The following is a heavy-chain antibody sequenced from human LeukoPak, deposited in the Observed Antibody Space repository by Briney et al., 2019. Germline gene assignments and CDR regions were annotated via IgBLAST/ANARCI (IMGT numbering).Heavy chain of an antibody. CDR2: ISGSSGNT. J-gene: IGHJ5*01. CDR1: GFTFSSYA. Sequence: GGSLRLSCAASGFTFSSYAMSWVRQAPGKGLEWVSAISGSSGNTYYADSVKGRFTISRDNSKNTVNVQMNSLRAEDTAVYYCAKATSPVHSRNWFDSWGQGTLVTVSS. V-gene: IGHV3-23*01. D-gene: IGHD6-13*01. CDR3: AKATSPVHSRNWFDS.